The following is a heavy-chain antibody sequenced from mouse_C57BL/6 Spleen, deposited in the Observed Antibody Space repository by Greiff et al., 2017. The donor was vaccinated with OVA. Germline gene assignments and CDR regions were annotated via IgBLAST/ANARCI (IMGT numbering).Heavy chain of an antibody. Sequence: VHVKQSGAELVKPGASVKLSCTASGFNIKDYYMHWVKQRTEQGLEWIGRIDPEDGETKYAPKFQGKATITADTSSNTAYLQLSSLTSEDTAVYYCARSRDGYYVVFDYWGQGTTLTVSS. CDR2: IDPEDGET. CDR3: ARSRDGYYVVFDY. V-gene: IGHV14-2*01. D-gene: IGHD2-3*01. CDR1: GFNIKDYY. J-gene: IGHJ2*01.